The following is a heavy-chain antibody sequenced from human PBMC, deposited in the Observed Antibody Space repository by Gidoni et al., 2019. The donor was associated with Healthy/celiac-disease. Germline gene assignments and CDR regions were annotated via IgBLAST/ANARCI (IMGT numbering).Heavy chain of an antibody. Sequence: EVQLVESGGGLVKPGGSLRLSCAASGFTFSSYSMNWVRPAPGKGLEWVSSISRSSSYIYYADSVKGRFTISRDNAKNSLYLQMNSLRAEDTAVYYCAVIYGSGSGDYFDYWGQGTLVTVSS. CDR1: GFTFSSYS. CDR2: ISRSSSYI. J-gene: IGHJ4*02. D-gene: IGHD3-10*01. V-gene: IGHV3-21*01. CDR3: AVIYGSGSGDYFDY.